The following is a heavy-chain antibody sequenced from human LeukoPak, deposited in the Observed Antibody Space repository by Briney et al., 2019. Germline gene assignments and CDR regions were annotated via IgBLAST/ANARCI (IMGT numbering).Heavy chain of an antibody. CDR2: ITNNGRKT. J-gene: IGHJ4*02. V-gene: IGHV3-11*04. CDR1: GFTFSDYF. CDR3: ARAGMNGRGYYQGFDY. Sequence: GGSLRLSCAASGFTFSDYFMGWVRQAPGKGLEWVSYITNNGRKTYYADSMKGRFTISRDNAKNSLFLQMNSLRAEDTALYYCARAGMNGRGYYQGFDYWGQGTLVTVSS. D-gene: IGHD3-3*01.